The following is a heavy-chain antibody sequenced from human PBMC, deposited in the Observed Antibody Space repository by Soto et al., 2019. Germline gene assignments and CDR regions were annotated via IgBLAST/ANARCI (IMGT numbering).Heavy chain of an antibody. V-gene: IGHV3-21*01. CDR1: GFTFSSYS. CDR3: ARDYVGSGATKDAFDI. Sequence: EVQLVESGGGLVKPGGSLRLSCAASGFTFSSYSMNWVRQAPGKGLEWVSSISSSSSYIYYADSVKGRFTISRDNAKNSLYLQMNIMRAEDTAVYYCARDYVGSGATKDAFDIWGQGTMVTVSS. J-gene: IGHJ3*02. CDR2: ISSSSSYI. D-gene: IGHD3-16*01.